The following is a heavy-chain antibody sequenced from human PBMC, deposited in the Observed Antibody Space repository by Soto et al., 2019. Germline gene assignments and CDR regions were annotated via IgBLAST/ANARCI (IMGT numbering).Heavy chain of an antibody. CDR3: ARDAVTMIRGIIMDCCGMDV. CDR2: TYYKSKWYV. V-gene: IGHV6-1*01. CDR1: GDSVSSNSAT. D-gene: IGHD3-10*01. Sequence: SQTLSLTCAISGDSVSSNSATWNWLRQSPSRGLEWLGRTYYKSKWYVDYAVSVKSRITINPESSRNQFSLQLKAVTPEDTAVYFCARDAVTMIRGIIMDCCGMDVWGQGTMVTVSS. J-gene: IGHJ6*02.